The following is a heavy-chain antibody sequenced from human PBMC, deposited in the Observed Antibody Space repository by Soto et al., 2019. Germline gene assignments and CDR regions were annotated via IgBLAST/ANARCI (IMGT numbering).Heavy chain of an antibody. V-gene: IGHV4-30-2*01. CDR1: GGSISSGGYS. D-gene: IGHD6-19*01. CDR3: TTGTIMAVAGRRGY. J-gene: IGHJ4*02. Sequence: PSETLSLTCAVSGGSISSGGYSWSWIRQPPGKGLEWIGYIYHSGSTYYNPSLKSRVTISRDDSKNTLYLQMNSLKIEDTAVYYCTTGTIMAVAGRRGYWGQGTLVTVSS. CDR2: IYHSGST.